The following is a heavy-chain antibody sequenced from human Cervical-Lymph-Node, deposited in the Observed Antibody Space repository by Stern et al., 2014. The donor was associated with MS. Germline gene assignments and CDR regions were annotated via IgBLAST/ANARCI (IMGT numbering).Heavy chain of an antibody. D-gene: IGHD4-17*01. J-gene: IGHJ4*02. CDR3: ATFVYGDSPR. Sequence: VQLVESGGGLVQPGGSLRLSCAVSGFTVKDNYVIWVRQAPGTGLGWVSLLYSHGKTYYADSVQGRFTISGDNSGNTVYLHMNRLRVEDSALYFCATFVYGDSPRWGQGTLVTVSA. V-gene: IGHV3-66*02. CDR2: LYSHGKT. CDR1: GFTVKDNY.